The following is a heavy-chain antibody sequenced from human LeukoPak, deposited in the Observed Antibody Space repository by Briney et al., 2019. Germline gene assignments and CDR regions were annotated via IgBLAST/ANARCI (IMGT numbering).Heavy chain of an antibody. CDR1: GGSFSGYY. J-gene: IGHJ6*02. CDR3: ARAIPSITIFGVGYGMDV. V-gene: IGHV4-34*01. D-gene: IGHD3-3*01. CDR2: INHSGST. Sequence: SETLSLTCAVYGGSFSGYYWSWIRQPPGKGLEWIGEINHSGSTNYNPSLKSRVTISVDTSKNQFSLKLSSVTAADTAVYYCARAIPSITIFGVGYGMDVWGQGTTVTVSS.